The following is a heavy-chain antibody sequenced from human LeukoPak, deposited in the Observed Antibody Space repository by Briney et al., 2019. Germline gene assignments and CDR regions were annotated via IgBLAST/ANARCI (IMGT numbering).Heavy chain of an antibody. Sequence: GGSLRLSCAASGFSVSSNYMGWVRQAPGRGLEWVSVLFSGGGAYYADSVKGRFTVSRDNSKNTLFLHMNSLRAEDTAISSCARERGSSGWATFDYWGQGTLVTVSS. D-gene: IGHD6-19*01. CDR3: ARERGSSGWATFDY. J-gene: IGHJ4*02. V-gene: IGHV3-66*01. CDR2: LFSGGGA. CDR1: GFSVSSNY.